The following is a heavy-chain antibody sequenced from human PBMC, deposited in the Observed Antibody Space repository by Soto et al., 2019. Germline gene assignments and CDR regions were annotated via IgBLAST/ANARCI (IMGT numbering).Heavy chain of an antibody. CDR2: ISSSSSYI. J-gene: IGHJ4*02. CDR1: GFTFSSYG. V-gene: IGHV3-21*04. D-gene: IGHD5-12*01. CDR3: ARDHHRYSGYDYVDY. Sequence: PGGSLRLSCAASGFTFSSYGMHWVRQAPGKGLEWVSSISSSSSYIYYADSVKGRFTISRDNAKNSLYLQMNSLRAEGTALYYCARDHHRYSGYDYVDYWGQGT.